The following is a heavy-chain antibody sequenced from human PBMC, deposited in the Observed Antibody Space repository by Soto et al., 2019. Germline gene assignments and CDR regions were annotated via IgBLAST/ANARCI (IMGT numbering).Heavy chain of an antibody. D-gene: IGHD1-1*01. Sequence: SETLSLTCTVSGGSISSGGYYWSWIRQHPGKGLEWIGYIYYSGSTYYNPSLKSRVTISVDTSKNQFSLKLSSVTAADTAVYYFARDKSPSPGDPRYYYYMDVWGKGTTVTVSS. CDR2: IYYSGST. J-gene: IGHJ6*03. V-gene: IGHV4-31*03. CDR3: ARDKSPSPGDPRYYYYMDV. CDR1: GGSISSGGYY.